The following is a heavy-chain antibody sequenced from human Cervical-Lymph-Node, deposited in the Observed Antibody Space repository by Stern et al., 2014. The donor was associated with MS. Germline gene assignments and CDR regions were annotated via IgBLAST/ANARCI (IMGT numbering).Heavy chain of an antibody. D-gene: IGHD2-8*02. CDR2: INSNGGST. CDR3: ARAFCTGGVCYSFPFYGMDV. CDR1: GFFFADYG. J-gene: IGHJ6*02. V-gene: IGHV3-20*01. Sequence: EMQLVESGGGVERPGGSLRLSCAASGFFFADYGMGWVRQVPGQGPEWVSPINSNGGSTDYAASVKGRFTISRDNAKKSLYLRMNSLRVEDTAVYHCARAFCTGGVCYSFPFYGMDVWGQGTTVTVSS.